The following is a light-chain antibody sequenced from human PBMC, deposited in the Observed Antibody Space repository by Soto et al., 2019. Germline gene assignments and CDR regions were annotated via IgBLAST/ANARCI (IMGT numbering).Light chain of an antibody. CDR3: QEGYSTPTA. CDR1: QSISSY. J-gene: IGKJ4*01. CDR2: AAS. Sequence: DIQMTQSPSSLSASVGDRVTITCRASQSISSYLNWYQQKPGKAPKLLIYAASSLQSGVPSRFSGSGSGTVFTLTISGLQPEDFGTYYCQEGYSTPTAFGGGTKVDIK. V-gene: IGKV1-39*01.